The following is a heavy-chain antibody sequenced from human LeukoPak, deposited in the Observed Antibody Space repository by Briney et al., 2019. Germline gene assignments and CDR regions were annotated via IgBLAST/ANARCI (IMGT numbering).Heavy chain of an antibody. V-gene: IGHV3-20*04. CDR1: GFTFDDYG. J-gene: IGHJ4*02. CDR2: INWNGGST. D-gene: IGHD5-18*01. CDR3: ARATAMVTIAY. Sequence: VGSLRLSCAASGFTFDDYGMSWVRQAPGKGLEWVSGINWNGGSTGYADSVKGRFTISRDNAKNSLYLQMNSLRAEDTALYYCARATAMVTIAYWGQGTLVTVSS.